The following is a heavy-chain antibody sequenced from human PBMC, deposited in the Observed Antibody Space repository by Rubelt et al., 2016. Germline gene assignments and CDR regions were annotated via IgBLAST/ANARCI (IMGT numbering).Heavy chain of an antibody. CDR3: ARELPVNWGPFDY. CDR1: GFSLSNFG. V-gene: IGHV3-48*04. Sequence: VQLVESGVDLVQPGGSLRLSCAVSGFSLSNFGMSWVRPTPGKGLEWRSYINSGSTTIYYADSVKGRFTISRDNAKKSLSLEMNNLRAEDTAVYYCARELPVNWGPFDYWGQGTLVTVSS. J-gene: IGHJ4*02. CDR2: INSGSTTI. D-gene: IGHD7-27*01.